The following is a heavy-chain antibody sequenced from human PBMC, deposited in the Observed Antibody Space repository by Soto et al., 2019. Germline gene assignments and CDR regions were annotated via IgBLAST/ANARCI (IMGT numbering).Heavy chain of an antibody. CDR3: ARAVDYYDSSGYYTHEYFQH. Sequence: QVQLVQSGGEVKKPGASVKVSCKASGYTFTTYGITWVRQGPRQGLEWMGWISAYNGNTNYAQKVQGRVTMTTDTSTSTAYMELRSLRSVDTAVYYCARAVDYYDSSGYYTHEYFQHWAQGTLVTVSS. V-gene: IGHV1-18*01. J-gene: IGHJ1*01. CDR1: GYTFTTYG. CDR2: ISAYNGNT. D-gene: IGHD3-22*01.